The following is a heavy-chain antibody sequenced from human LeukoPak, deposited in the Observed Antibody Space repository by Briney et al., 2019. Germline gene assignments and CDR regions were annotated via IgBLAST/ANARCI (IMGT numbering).Heavy chain of an antibody. V-gene: IGHV3-21*04. CDR3: AKADRTVAAIYYFDY. D-gene: IGHD6-19*01. J-gene: IGHJ4*02. CDR2: ISSSSSYI. CDR1: GFTFSSYS. Sequence: GGSLRLSCAASGFTFSSYSMTWVRQAPGKGLEWVSSISSSSSYIYYADSVKGRFTISRDNAKNSLYLQMNSLRAEDTAVYYCAKADRTVAAIYYFDYWGQGTLVTVSS.